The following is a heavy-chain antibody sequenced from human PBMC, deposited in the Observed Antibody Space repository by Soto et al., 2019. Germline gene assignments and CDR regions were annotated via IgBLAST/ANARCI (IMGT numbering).Heavy chain of an antibody. J-gene: IGHJ4*02. Sequence: SVKVSCKASGGTFSSYAISWVRQAPGQGLEWMGGIIPIFGTANYAQKFQGRVTITADESTSTAYMELSSLRSEDTAVYYCALSERVGATYLPLDYWGQGTLVTVSS. CDR1: GGTFSSYA. CDR2: IIPIFGTA. CDR3: ALSERVGATYLPLDY. V-gene: IGHV1-69*13. D-gene: IGHD1-26*01.